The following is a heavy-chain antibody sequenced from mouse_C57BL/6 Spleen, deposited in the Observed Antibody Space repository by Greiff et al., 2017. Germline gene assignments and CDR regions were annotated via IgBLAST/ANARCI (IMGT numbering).Heavy chain of an antibody. D-gene: IGHD1-1*01. V-gene: IGHV1-54*01. CDR1: GYAFTNYL. CDR3: ARETYGSSYNY. Sequence: QVQLQQSGAELVRPGTSVKVSCKASGYAFTNYLIEWVKQRPGQGLEWIGVINPGSGGTNYNEKFKGKATLTADKSSSTAYMQLSSLTSEDSAVYFCARETYGSSYNYWGQGTTLTVSS. J-gene: IGHJ2*01. CDR2: INPGSGGT.